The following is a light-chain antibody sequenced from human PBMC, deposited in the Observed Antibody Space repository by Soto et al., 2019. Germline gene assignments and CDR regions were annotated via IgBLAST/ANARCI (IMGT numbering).Light chain of an antibody. CDR1: QSISSY. J-gene: IGKJ4*01. CDR2: AAS. Sequence: DIQMTQSPSSLSASVGDRVTITCRASQSISSYLNWYQQKPGKAPKLLIYAASSLKSGVTSRFSGSGSGTDFTLTISSLQPEDFATYYCQQSYSTPLTFGGGTKVEIK. CDR3: QQSYSTPLT. V-gene: IGKV1-39*01.